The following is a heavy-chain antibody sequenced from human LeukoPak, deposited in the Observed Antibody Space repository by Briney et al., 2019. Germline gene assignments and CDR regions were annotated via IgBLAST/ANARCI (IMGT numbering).Heavy chain of an antibody. V-gene: IGHV4-30-4*08. CDR2: IYYSGST. CDR3: ARAPGYCINGVCSPYSYYYMEV. J-gene: IGHJ6*03. CDR1: GGSISSGDYY. D-gene: IGHD2-8*01. Sequence: SETLSLTCTVSGGSISSGDYYWSWIRQPPGKGLEWIGYIYYSGSTYYNPSLKSRVTISVDTSKNQFSLKLSSVTAADTAVYYCARAPGYCINGVCSPYSYYYMEVWGKGTTVTVSS.